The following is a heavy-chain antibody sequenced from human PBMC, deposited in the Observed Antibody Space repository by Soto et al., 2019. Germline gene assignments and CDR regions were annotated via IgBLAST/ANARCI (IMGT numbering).Heavy chain of an antibody. D-gene: IGHD3-10*01. CDR1: DYTLSGYG. V-gene: IGHV1-18*01. CDR3: ASLTATRDFDY. J-gene: IGHJ4*02. CDR2: ISANTGNT. Sequence: ASVKVSCKTSDYTLSGYGVSWVRQAPGQGLEWMGWISANTGNTEYSQRLQGRVSMTTDTSMTTLYMELRSLKFDDTAVYYCASLTATRDFDYWGQGTLVTVSS.